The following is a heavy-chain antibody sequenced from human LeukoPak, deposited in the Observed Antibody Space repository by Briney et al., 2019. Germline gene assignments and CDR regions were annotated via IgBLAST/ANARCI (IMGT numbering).Heavy chain of an antibody. CDR3: ARRLELAAGKIDY. CDR1: GFTFTGYY. J-gene: IGHJ4*02. V-gene: IGHV1-2*02. Sequence: GASVKVSCKASGFTFTGYYMYWVRQAPGQGLEWMGWINPNSGGTKYAQKFQGRVTMTRDTSISTGYMELSRLRSDDTAVYYCARRLELAAGKIDYWGQGTLVTVSS. D-gene: IGHD6-13*01. CDR2: INPNSGGT.